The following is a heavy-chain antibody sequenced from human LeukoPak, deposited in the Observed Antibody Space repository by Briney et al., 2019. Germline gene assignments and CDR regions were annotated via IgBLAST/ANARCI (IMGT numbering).Heavy chain of an antibody. CDR2: FDPEDGET. Sequence: ASVKVSCKVSGYTLTELSMHWVRQAPGKGLEWVGGFDPEDGETIYAQKFQGRVTMTEDTSTDTAYMELSSLRSEDTAVYYCATVRGNRIAAAGIYYYYGMDVWGQGTTLTVSS. CDR3: ATVRGNRIAAAGIYYYYGMDV. CDR1: GYTLTELS. V-gene: IGHV1-24*01. D-gene: IGHD6-13*01. J-gene: IGHJ6*02.